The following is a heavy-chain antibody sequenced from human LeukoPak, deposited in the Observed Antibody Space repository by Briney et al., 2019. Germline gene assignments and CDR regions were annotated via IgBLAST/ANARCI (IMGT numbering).Heavy chain of an antibody. D-gene: IGHD1-26*01. CDR3: VREGRNNAFDI. CDR1: GFTFSSYW. V-gene: IGHV3-7*01. CDR2: IKQDGSEK. J-gene: IGHJ3*02. Sequence: PGGSLRLSCAASGFTFSSYWMSWVRQAPGKGLEWVANIKQDGSEKYYVDSVKGRFTISRDNTKNSLYLQMNSLRAEDTAVYYCVREGRNNAFDIWGQGTMVTVSS.